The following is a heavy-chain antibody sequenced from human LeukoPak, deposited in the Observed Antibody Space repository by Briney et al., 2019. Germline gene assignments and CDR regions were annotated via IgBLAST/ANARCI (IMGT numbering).Heavy chain of an antibody. V-gene: IGHV4-39*07. CDR1: GGSISSSSYY. Sequence: PSETLSLTCTVSGGSISSSSYYWGWIRQPPGKGLEWIGSIYYSGSTYYNPSLKSRVTISVDTSKNQFSLKLSSVTAADTAVYYCARVGITMIVVVTYYFDYWGQGTLVTVSS. J-gene: IGHJ4*02. CDR2: IYYSGST. CDR3: ARVGITMIVVVTYYFDY. D-gene: IGHD3-22*01.